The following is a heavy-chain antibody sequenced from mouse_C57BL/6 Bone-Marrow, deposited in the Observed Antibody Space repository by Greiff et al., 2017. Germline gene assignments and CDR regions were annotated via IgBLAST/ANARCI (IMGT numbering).Heavy chain of an antibody. J-gene: IGHJ1*03. CDR3: ESHYRRYLDV. CDR2: IYPRSGNT. Sequence: QVHVKQSGAELARPGASVKLSCKASGYTFTSYGITWVKQRTGQGLEWIGEIYPRSGNTYYNEKFKGKATLTADKSSSTAYMELSSLTSEDYAGYFCESHYRRYLDVWGTGTTVTVSS. CDR1: GYTFTSYG. D-gene: IGHD2-12*01. V-gene: IGHV1-81*01.